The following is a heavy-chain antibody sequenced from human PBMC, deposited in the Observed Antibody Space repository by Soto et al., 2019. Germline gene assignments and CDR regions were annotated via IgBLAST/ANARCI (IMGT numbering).Heavy chain of an antibody. V-gene: IGHV3-30-3*01. CDR1: GFTFSSYA. D-gene: IGHD3-16*01. Sequence: GGSLRLSCAASGFTFSSYAMHWVRQAPGKGLEWVAVISYDGSNKYYADSVKGRFTISRDNSKNTLYLQMNSLRAEDTAVYYCARDLGLNLIYYYYGMDVWGQGTTVTVSS. CDR3: ARDLGLNLIYYYYGMDV. CDR2: ISYDGSNK. J-gene: IGHJ6*02.